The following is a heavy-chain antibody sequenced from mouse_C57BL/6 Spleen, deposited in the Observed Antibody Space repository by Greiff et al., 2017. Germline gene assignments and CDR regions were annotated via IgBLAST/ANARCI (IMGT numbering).Heavy chain of an antibody. J-gene: IGHJ2*01. CDR2: INPSSGYT. Sequence: VQLQQSGAELARPGASVKMSCKASGYTFTSYTMHWVKQRPGRGLEWIGYINPSSGYTKYNQKFKDKATLTADKSSSTAYMQLSSLTSEDSAVYYFARSYDYEGVDYWGQGTTRTVSS. D-gene: IGHD2-4*01. CDR1: GYTFTSYT. V-gene: IGHV1-4*01. CDR3: ARSYDYEGVDY.